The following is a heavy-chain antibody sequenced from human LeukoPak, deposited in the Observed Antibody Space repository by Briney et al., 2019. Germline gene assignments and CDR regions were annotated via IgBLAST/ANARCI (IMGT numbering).Heavy chain of an antibody. Sequence: PSETLSLTCTVSGVSISSHYWSWIRQPAGKGLEWIWLIYTSGSTNYNPSLKSRVTISRANSKNQFSLNLSSLTAADEAVYYCARDPSYSWDYFDYWGQGKVVIVSS. J-gene: IGHJ4*02. D-gene: IGHD3-16*02. CDR1: GVSISSHY. CDR2: IYTSGST. CDR3: ARDPSYSWDYFDY. V-gene: IGHV4-4*07.